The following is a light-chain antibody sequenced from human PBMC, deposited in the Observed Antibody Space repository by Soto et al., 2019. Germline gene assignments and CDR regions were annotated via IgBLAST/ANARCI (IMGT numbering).Light chain of an antibody. J-gene: IGLJ2*01. CDR1: SSNIGAGFD. V-gene: IGLV1-40*01. Sequence: QSVLTQPPSVSGAPGQRVTISYSGNSSNIGAGFDVHWYQQLPGAAPKLLIYASTNRPSGVPDRFSGSKSDTSASLAISGLQIDDEADYYCQSYDTGRNGHVLFGGGTKLTVL. CDR3: QSYDTGRNGHVL. CDR2: AST.